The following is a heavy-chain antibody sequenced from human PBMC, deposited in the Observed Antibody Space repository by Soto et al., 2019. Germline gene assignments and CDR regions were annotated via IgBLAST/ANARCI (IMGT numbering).Heavy chain of an antibody. D-gene: IGHD3-3*01. J-gene: IGHJ6*02. CDR3: AKGDYDFWSGYYTDYYGMDV. V-gene: IGHV3-30*18. CDR2: ISYDGSNK. CDR1: GFTFSSYG. Sequence: GGSLRLSCAASGFTFSSYGMHWVRQAPGKGLEWVAVISYDGSNKYYADSVKGRFTISRDNSKNTLYLQMNSLRAEDTAVYYCAKGDYDFWSGYYTDYYGMDVRGQGTTVTVSS.